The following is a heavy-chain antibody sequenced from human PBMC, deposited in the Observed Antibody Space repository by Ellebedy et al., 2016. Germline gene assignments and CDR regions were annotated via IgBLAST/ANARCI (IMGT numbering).Heavy chain of an antibody. CDR3: AREGCSGGSCYLYYYYYGMDV. J-gene: IGHJ6*02. Sequence: GGSLRLSCAASGFTFSSYGMHWVRQAPGKGLEWVAVIWYDGSNKYYADSVKGRFTISRDNSKNTLYLQMNSLRAEDTAVYYCAREGCSGGSCYLYYYYYGMDVWGQGTTVTVSS. CDR1: GFTFSSYG. D-gene: IGHD2-15*01. CDR2: IWYDGSNK. V-gene: IGHV3-33*08.